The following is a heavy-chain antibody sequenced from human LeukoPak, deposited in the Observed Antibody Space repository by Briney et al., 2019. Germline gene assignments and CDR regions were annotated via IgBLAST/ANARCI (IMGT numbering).Heavy chain of an antibody. D-gene: IGHD5-18*01. V-gene: IGHV3-53*01. CDR1: GFTVSSNY. CDR3: ARVEGGYSYGYLDY. Sequence: GGSLRPSCAASGFTVSSNYMSWVRQAPGKGVEWVSVIYSGGSTYYADSVKGRFTISRDNSKNTLYLQMNSLRAEDTAVYYCARVEGGYSYGYLDYWGQGTLVTVSS. J-gene: IGHJ4*02. CDR2: IYSGGST.